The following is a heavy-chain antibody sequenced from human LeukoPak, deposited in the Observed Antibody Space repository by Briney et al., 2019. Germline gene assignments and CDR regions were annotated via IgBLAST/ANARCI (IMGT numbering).Heavy chain of an antibody. D-gene: IGHD4-17*01. CDR1: GFTFSDYY. CDR3: ARAFLYGDYWFDP. CDR2: ISSSGSTI. Sequence: PGGSLRLSCAASGFTFSDYYMSWIRQAPGEGLEWVSYISSSGSTIYYADSVKGRFTISRDNAKNSLYLQMNSLRAEDTAVYYCARAFLYGDYWFDPWGQGTLVTVSS. J-gene: IGHJ5*02. V-gene: IGHV3-11*01.